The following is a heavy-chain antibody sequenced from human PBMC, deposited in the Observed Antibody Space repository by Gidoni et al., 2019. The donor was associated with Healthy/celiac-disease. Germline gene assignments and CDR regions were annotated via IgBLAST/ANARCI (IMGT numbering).Heavy chain of an antibody. CDR2: ISWDGGST. Sequence: EVQLVESGGVVVQHGGSLRLSCAASGFTFDDYAMHWVRQAPGKGLEWVSLISWDGGSTYYADSVKGRFTISRDNSKNSLYLQMNSLRAEDTALYYCAKDNGFYKGHYFDYWGQGTLVTVSS. D-gene: IGHD3-10*01. CDR3: AKDNGFYKGHYFDY. J-gene: IGHJ4*02. V-gene: IGHV3-43D*03. CDR1: GFTFDDYA.